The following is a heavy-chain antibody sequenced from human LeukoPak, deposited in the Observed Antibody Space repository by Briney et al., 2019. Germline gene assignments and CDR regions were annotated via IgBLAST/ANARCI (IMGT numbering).Heavy chain of an antibody. J-gene: IGHJ5*02. CDR3: AGSWNAERSFDP. V-gene: IGHV4-61*09. CDR2: IFTTGPG. CDR1: GASIDSSPYY. D-gene: IGHD1-1*01. Sequence: SETLSLTCTVSGASIDSSPYYWTWIRQPAGKGLEWIGHIFTTGPGSYNPSLRSRVTISRDTSKNEFSLSLNSVTAADTAVYYCAGSWNAERSFDPWGQGTLVTVSS.